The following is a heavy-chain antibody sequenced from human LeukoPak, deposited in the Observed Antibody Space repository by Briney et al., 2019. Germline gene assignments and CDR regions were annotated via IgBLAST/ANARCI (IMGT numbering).Heavy chain of an antibody. CDR2: IKQDGSEK. Sequence: PGGSLRLSCAASGFTFSSYWMRWVRQAPGKGLEWVANIKQDGSEKYYVDSVKGRFTISRDNAKNSLYLQMNSLRAEDTAVYYCARDAGSMYNWNYGGHLFDYWGQGTLVTVSS. J-gene: IGHJ4*02. V-gene: IGHV3-7*01. CDR1: GFTFSSYW. D-gene: IGHD1-7*01. CDR3: ARDAGSMYNWNYGGHLFDY.